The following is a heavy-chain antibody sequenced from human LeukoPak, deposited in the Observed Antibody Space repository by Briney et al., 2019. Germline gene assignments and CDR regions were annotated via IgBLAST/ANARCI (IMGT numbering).Heavy chain of an antibody. CDR2: IIPIFGTA. J-gene: IGHJ6*03. D-gene: IGHD3-3*01. CDR3: ARDPRILEWSSPKGYYYMDV. Sequence: SVKVSCKASGGTFSSYAISWVRQAPGQGLEWMGGIIPIFGTANYAQKFQGRVTITADESTSTAYMELSSPRSEDTAVYYCARDPRILEWSSPKGYYYMDVWGKGTTVTVSS. V-gene: IGHV1-69*13. CDR1: GGTFSSYA.